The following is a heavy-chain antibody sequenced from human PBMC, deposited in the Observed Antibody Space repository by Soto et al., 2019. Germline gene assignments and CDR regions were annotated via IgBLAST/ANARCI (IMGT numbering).Heavy chain of an antibody. D-gene: IGHD2-15*01. V-gene: IGHV1-2*02. CDR1: GYTFTGYY. CDR3: ARYCTGGSCYNGMDV. Sequence: GASVKVSCKVSGYTFTGYYMHWVRQAPGQGLEWMGWINPNSGGTNYAQKFQGRVTMTRDTSISTAYMELSRLRSDDTAVYYCARYCTGGSCYNGMDVWGQGTTVTVSS. J-gene: IGHJ6*02. CDR2: INPNSGGT.